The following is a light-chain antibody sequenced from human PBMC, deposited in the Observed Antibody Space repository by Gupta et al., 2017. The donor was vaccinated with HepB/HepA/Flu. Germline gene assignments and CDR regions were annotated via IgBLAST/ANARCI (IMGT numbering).Light chain of an antibody. V-gene: IGKV1-5*03. CDR3: QQENSYPYT. Sequence: DIQMTQSPSTLSASVGDRVTITCRASQSISSWLAWYQQKPGKAPKLLIYKASRVESGVPSRVSGSGSGTEFTLTISSLQPEDFANYYCQQENSYPYTFGQGTKLEIK. J-gene: IGKJ2*01. CDR2: KAS. CDR1: QSISSW.